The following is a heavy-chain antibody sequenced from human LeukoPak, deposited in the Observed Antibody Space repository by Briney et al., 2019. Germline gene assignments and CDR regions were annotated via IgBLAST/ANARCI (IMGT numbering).Heavy chain of an antibody. CDR3: ARDGVGSYSYGFYYYYYYMDV. CDR1: GFTFSSYE. Sequence: GGSLRLSCAASGFTFSSYEMNWVRQAPGKGLEWVSYISSSGSTIYYADSVKGRFTISRDNAKNSLYLQMNSLRAEDTAVYYCARDGVGSYSYGFYYYYYYMDVWGKGTTVTISS. J-gene: IGHJ6*03. V-gene: IGHV3-48*03. D-gene: IGHD5-18*01. CDR2: ISSSGSTI.